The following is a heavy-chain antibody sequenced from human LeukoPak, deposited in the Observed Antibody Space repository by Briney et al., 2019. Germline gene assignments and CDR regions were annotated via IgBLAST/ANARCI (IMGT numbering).Heavy chain of an antibody. Sequence: PSETLSLTCTVSGGAITNYYWSWIRQPPGKGLEWIGYMYYSGSTNYNPSLKSRVTMSVDTSNNQISLKMTSLTAADTAVYYCARAPAGQPYYYMGVWGKGTTVTVSS. J-gene: IGHJ6*03. CDR1: GGAITNYY. CDR3: ARAPAGQPYYYMGV. D-gene: IGHD2-2*01. CDR2: MYYSGST. V-gene: IGHV4-59*01.